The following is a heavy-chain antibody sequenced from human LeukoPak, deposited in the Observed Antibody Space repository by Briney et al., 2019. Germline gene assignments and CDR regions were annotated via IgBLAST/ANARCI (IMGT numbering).Heavy chain of an antibody. Sequence: ASVKVSCKASGYTFTSYGISWVRQAPGQGLEWMGWISAYNGNTNYAQRLQGRVTMTTDTSTSTAYMELRSLRSDDTAVYYCARVDGGWYYYYYYMDVWGKGTTVTVSS. CDR2: ISAYNGNT. D-gene: IGHD6-19*01. CDR1: GYTFTSYG. V-gene: IGHV1-18*01. CDR3: ARVDGGWYYYYYYMDV. J-gene: IGHJ6*03.